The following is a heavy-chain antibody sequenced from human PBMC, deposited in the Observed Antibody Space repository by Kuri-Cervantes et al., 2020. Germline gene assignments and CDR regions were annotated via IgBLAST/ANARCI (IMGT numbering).Heavy chain of an antibody. V-gene: IGHV3-73*01. D-gene: IGHD3-10*01. Sequence: GESLKISCAASGFTFSGSAMHWVRQASGKGLEWVGRIRSKANSYATAYAASVKGRFTISRDDSKNTAYLQMNSLKTEDTAVYYCAREPHMVREMYYFDYWGQGILVTVSS. CDR1: GFTFSGSA. CDR2: IRSKANSYAT. J-gene: IGHJ4*02. CDR3: AREPHMVREMYYFDY.